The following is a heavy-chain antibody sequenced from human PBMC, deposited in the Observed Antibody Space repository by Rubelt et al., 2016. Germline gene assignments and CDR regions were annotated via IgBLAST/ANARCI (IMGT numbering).Heavy chain of an antibody. CDR1: GGTFSSYA. CDR3: ARDFLEWSDAFDI. V-gene: IGHV1-69*01. CDR2: IIPIFGTA. D-gene: IGHD3-3*01. Sequence: QVQLVQSGAEVKKPGSSVKVSCKASGGTFSSYAISWVRQAPGQGLEWMGGIIPIFGTANYAQKFQGMVAMTADAATSTAYMELSSLSSEDTAVYYCARDFLEWSDAFDIWGQGTMVTVSS. J-gene: IGHJ3*02.